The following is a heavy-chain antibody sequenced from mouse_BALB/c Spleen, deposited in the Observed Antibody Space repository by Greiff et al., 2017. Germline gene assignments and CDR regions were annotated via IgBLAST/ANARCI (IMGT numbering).Heavy chain of an antibody. V-gene: IGHV2-2*02. CDR2: IWSGGST. Sequence: QVQLQQPGPGLVQPSQSLSITCTVSGFSLTSYGVHWVRQSPGKGLEWLGVIWSGGSTDYNAAFISRLSISKDNSKSQVFFKMNSLQANDTAIYYCARINWDDGYYYAMDYWGQGTSVTVSS. CDR1: GFSLTSYG. D-gene: IGHD4-1*02. J-gene: IGHJ4*01. CDR3: ARINWDDGYYYAMDY.